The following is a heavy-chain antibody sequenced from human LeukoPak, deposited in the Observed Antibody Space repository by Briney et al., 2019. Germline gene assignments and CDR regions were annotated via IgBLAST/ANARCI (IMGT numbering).Heavy chain of an antibody. CDR3: TSSYFGGD. Sequence: GGSLRLSCVASGFTFTTYWMHWVRQAPGEGLVWVSRINGDGSNSNYADSVKGRFTISRDNARNTLYLQVNGLRAEDTAVYYCTSSYFGGDWGQGTLVTVSS. V-gene: IGHV3-74*01. D-gene: IGHD2-21*01. CDR2: INGDGSNS. J-gene: IGHJ4*02. CDR1: GFTFTTYW.